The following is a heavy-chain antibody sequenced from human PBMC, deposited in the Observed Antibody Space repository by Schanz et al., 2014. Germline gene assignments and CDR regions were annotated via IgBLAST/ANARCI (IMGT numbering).Heavy chain of an antibody. V-gene: IGHV3-15*01. CDR2: IKSKTDGETT. D-gene: IGHD6-13*01. J-gene: IGHJ5*02. CDR1: GFNFNNFA. Sequence: EVQLVESGGGLVQPGGSLRLSCAASGFNFNNFAMTWVRQAPGKGLEWLGRIKSKTDGETTDYAAPVKGRFSISRDDSQSTLYLQMNSLKIEDTAVYYCATASSPVREAGAGSSFHLWGQGTLXTVSP. CDR3: ATASSPVREAGAGSSFHL.